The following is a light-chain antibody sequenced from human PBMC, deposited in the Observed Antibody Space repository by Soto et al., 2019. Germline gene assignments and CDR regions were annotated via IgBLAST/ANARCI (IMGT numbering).Light chain of an antibody. J-gene: IGKJ3*01. CDR3: QQRSNWPPVT. Sequence: EIVLTQSPATLSLSPGERATLSCRASQSVSSYLAGYQQKPGQAPRLLIYDASNRATGIPARFSGSGSGTDFTLTISSLAPEDFAVYYCQQRSNWPPVTFGPGTKVDIK. CDR2: DAS. CDR1: QSVSSY. V-gene: IGKV3-11*01.